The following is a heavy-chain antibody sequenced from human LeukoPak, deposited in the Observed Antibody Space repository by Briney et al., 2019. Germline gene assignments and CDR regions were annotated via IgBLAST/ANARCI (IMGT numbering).Heavy chain of an antibody. Sequence: SETLSLTCTVSGDSISSSSYYWGWIRQPPGKGLEWIGSIYYSGSTYYNPSLKSRVTISVDTSKNQFSLKLSSVTAADTAVYYCARVVEMATIPDYWGQGTLVTVSS. CDR3: ARVVEMATIPDY. D-gene: IGHD5-24*01. CDR1: GDSISSSSYY. CDR2: IYYSGST. J-gene: IGHJ4*02. V-gene: IGHV4-39*07.